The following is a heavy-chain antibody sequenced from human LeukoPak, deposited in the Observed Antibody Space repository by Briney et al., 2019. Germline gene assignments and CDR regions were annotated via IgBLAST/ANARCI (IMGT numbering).Heavy chain of an antibody. CDR3: ARETFDGFFDY. V-gene: IGHV4-30-2*01. Sequence: SQTLSLTCGVFGGSIRSGGYSWSWIRQPLGKGLEWIGFIFHSGSTHYNPSLKSRVTMSIDTSKNQFSLILSSATAADTAVYFCARETFDGFFDYWGQGTLVTVSS. CDR1: GGSIRSGGYS. J-gene: IGHJ4*02. CDR2: IFHSGST.